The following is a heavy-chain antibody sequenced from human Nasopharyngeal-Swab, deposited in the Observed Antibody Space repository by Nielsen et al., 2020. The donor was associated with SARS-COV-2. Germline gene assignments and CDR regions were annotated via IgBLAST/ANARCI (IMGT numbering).Heavy chain of an antibody. CDR2: FDPEDGET. V-gene: IGHV1-24*01. J-gene: IGHJ4*02. CDR1: GYTLTVFS. CDR3: ATYPLRSGYYTGREFDY. Sequence: VSVMVSCMDSGYTLTVFSMHWVRQAPGKGLEWMGGFDPEDGETIYAQKFQGRVTMTEDTSTDTAYMELSSLRSEDTAVYYCATYPLRSGYYTGREFDYWGQGTLVTVSS. D-gene: IGHD3-3*01.